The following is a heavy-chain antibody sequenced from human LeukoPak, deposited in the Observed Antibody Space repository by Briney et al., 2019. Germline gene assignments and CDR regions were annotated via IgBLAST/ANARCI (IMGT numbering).Heavy chain of an antibody. CDR1: GGSISSYY. V-gene: IGHV4-34*01. Sequence: SETLSLTCTVSGGSISSYYWSWIRQPPGKGLEWIGEINHSGSTNYNPSLKSRVTISVDTSKNQFSLKLSSVTAADTAVYYCAAGTMVRGVIIRPDYWGQGTLVTVSS. CDR2: INHSGST. J-gene: IGHJ4*02. CDR3: AAGTMVRGVIIRPDY. D-gene: IGHD3-10*01.